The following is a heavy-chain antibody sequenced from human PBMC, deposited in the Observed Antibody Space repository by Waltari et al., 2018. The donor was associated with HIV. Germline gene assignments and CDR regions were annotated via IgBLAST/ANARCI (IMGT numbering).Heavy chain of an antibody. J-gene: IGHJ4*02. D-gene: IGHD5-12*01. V-gene: IGHV3-48*02. CDR2: ISIRGSAI. CDR3: ARDLVAPGNFFDY. Sequence: EVQLVESGGGLVQPGGSLRLSCAASGFTFSSYNMNWVRQAPGRGVEWLSAISIRGSAIYYADSVKGRFTISRDNAKNSLYLQMNSLGDEDTAVYYCARDLVAPGNFFDYWGQGTLVTVSS. CDR1: GFTFSSYN.